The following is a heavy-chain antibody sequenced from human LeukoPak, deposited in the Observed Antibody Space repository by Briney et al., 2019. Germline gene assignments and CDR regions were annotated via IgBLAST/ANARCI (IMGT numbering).Heavy chain of an antibody. Sequence: GGSLRLSCAASGFTVTRNYMSWVRQAPGKGLEWVAVIYSGGGTNYADSVKGRFTISRDTSKNTVYLQMNNLRAEDTAVYYCARDDFDCWGQGTLVTVSS. J-gene: IGHJ4*02. CDR3: ARDDFDC. V-gene: IGHV3-53*01. CDR1: GFTVTRNY. CDR2: IYSGGGT.